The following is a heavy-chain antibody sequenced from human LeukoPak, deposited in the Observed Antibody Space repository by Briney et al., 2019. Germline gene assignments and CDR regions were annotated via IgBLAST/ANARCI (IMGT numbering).Heavy chain of an antibody. CDR2: ISYDGSNK. V-gene: IGHV3-30*04. D-gene: IGHD3-22*01. Sequence: GGSLRLSCAASGFTFSSYAMHWVRQAPGKGLEWVAVISYDGSNKYYADSVKGRFTISRDNSKNTLYLQMNSLRAEDTAVYYCARDFEAISGYHYGYFDYWGQGTLVTVSS. J-gene: IGHJ4*02. CDR3: ARDFEAISGYHYGYFDY. CDR1: GFTFSSYA.